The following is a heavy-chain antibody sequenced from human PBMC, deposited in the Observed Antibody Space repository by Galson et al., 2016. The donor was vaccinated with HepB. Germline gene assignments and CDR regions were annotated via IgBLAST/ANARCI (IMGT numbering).Heavy chain of an antibody. CDR1: GDSINIARYY. CDR3: VRDEYNISWYKY. V-gene: IGHV4-39*02. CDR2: ITSSGST. J-gene: IGHJ4*02. D-gene: IGHD6-13*01. Sequence: SETLSLTCSVSGDSINIARYYWGWIRQSPTKGLEWIGTITSSGSTSYNPSLRSRVSISVDTSTNQLSLKLNSVTASDTALYYCVRDEYNISWYKYWGQGTLSPSPQ.